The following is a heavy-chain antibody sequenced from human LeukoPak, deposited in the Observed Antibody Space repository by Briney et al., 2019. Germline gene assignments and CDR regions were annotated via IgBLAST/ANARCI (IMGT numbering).Heavy chain of an antibody. CDR2: ISYDESNK. Sequence: GGSLRLSCAASGFPFSSYAMHWVRQAPGKGLEWVAHISYDESNKYYADSVKDRFTVSRDNSESTLYLQMNSLRAEDTAVYYCARARYCSSTRCRDGFDIWGQGTMVTVSS. CDR1: GFPFSSYA. D-gene: IGHD2-2*01. CDR3: ARARYCSSTRCRDGFDI. V-gene: IGHV3-30-3*01. J-gene: IGHJ3*02.